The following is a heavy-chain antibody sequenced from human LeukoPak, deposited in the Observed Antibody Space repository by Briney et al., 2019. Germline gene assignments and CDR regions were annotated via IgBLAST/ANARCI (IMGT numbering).Heavy chain of an antibody. CDR3: ARESPGATRDY. CDR1: GFTVSSNY. J-gene: IGHJ4*02. CDR2: ISSSGSTI. Sequence: PGGSLRLSCAASGFTVSSNYMNWVRQAPGKGLEWVSYISSSGSTIYYADSVKGRFTISRDNAKNSLYLQMDSLRAEDTAVYYCARESPGATRDYWGQGTLVTVSS. V-gene: IGHV3-48*03. D-gene: IGHD1-26*01.